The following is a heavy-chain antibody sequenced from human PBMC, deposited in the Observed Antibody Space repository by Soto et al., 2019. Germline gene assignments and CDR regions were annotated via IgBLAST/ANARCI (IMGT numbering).Heavy chain of an antibody. CDR2: FSGSGGST. J-gene: IGHJ4*02. V-gene: IGHV3-23*01. Sequence: EVQLLESGGGLVQPGGSLRLSCAASGFTFSSYAMSWVRQAPGKGLEWVSGFSGSGGSTYYADSVKGRFTISRDNSKNPLYLQMNPLRAEETAVYHWAKDLVSRYEFLADYPRFDYWGQGTLVTVSS. CDR1: GFTFSSYA. D-gene: IGHD3-9*01. CDR3: AKDLVSRYEFLADYPRFDY.